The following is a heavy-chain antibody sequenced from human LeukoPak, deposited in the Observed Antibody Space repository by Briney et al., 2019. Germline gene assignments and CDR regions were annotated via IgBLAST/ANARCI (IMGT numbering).Heavy chain of an antibody. D-gene: IGHD2-15*01. CDR3: ARVAMLGYCSGGGCQYYDY. Sequence: GGSLRLSCAASGFTFSSYSMNWVRQAPGKGLEWVSSISSSSSYIYYADSVKGRFTISRDNAQNSLYLQMNSLRAEDTAVYYCARVAMLGYCSGGGCQYYDYWGQGTLVTVSS. CDR2: ISSSSSYI. J-gene: IGHJ4*02. V-gene: IGHV3-21*01. CDR1: GFTFSSYS.